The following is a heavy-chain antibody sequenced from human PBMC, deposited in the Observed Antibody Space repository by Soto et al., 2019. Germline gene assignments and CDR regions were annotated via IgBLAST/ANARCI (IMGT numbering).Heavy chain of an antibody. J-gene: IGHJ3*02. Sequence: SETLSLTCTVSGGSISSYYWSWIRQPPGKGLEWIGYIYYSGSTNYNPSLKSRVTISVDTSKNQFSLKLSSVTAADTAVYYCAREGDYGDYEGFAFDIWGQGTMVTVSS. CDR2: IYYSGST. CDR1: GGSISSYY. V-gene: IGHV4-59*01. D-gene: IGHD4-17*01. CDR3: AREGDYGDYEGFAFDI.